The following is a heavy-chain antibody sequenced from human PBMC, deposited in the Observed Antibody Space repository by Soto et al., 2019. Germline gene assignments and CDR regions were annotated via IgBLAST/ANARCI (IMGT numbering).Heavy chain of an antibody. D-gene: IGHD4-4*01. CDR1: GGVFSGYY. Sequence: ASETLSLPRAVYGGVFSGYYWSWIRQPPGKGLEWIGEINHSGSTNYNPSLKSRVTISVDTSKNQFSLKLSSVTAADTAVYYCARNDYSSLSRWFDPWGQGTLVTVSS. J-gene: IGHJ5*02. CDR3: ARNDYSSLSRWFDP. CDR2: INHSGST. V-gene: IGHV4-34*01.